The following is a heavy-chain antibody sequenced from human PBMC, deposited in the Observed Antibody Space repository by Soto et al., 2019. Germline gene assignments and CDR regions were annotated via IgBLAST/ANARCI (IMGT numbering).Heavy chain of an antibody. J-gene: IGHJ6*02. V-gene: IGHV3-30*18. CDR3: AKDTRPGVYYSYYGMDV. D-gene: IGHD3-10*01. Sequence: SNYGTHWVRQAPGKGLEWVAVISFDGGNKYHADPVKGRFTISRDNSKNTLYLQMNTLRPEDTAVYYCAKDTRPGVYYSYYGMDVWGQGTTVTVSS. CDR2: ISFDGGNK. CDR1: SNYG.